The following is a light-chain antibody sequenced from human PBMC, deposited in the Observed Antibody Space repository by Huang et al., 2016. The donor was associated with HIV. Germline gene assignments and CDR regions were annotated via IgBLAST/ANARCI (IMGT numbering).Light chain of an antibody. CDR1: QSVGGY. Sequence: EIVLTQSPATLSLSPGERATLSCRASQSVGGYLAWCQQKPGQAPRLLIYDTSTRANGIAARFSGSGSETDFTLTISSLEPEDFAVYYCQQPGSFGQGTKVDIK. CDR3: QQPGS. CDR2: DTS. J-gene: IGKJ2*01. V-gene: IGKV3-11*01.